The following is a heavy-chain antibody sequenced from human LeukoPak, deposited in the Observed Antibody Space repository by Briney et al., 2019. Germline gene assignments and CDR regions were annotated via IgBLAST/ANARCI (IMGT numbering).Heavy chain of an antibody. CDR3: ARGPHRIAASGTVDN. Sequence: SETLSLTCAVYGGSISGYYWSWIRQPQGKGLEWLGEIHHSGSTNYNPSLTSRVTISIDTSKNQVSLKMRSVTAADTAVYYCARGPHRIAASGTVDNWGQGTRVTVSS. D-gene: IGHD6-25*01. V-gene: IGHV4-34*01. J-gene: IGHJ4*02. CDR1: GGSISGYY. CDR2: IHHSGST.